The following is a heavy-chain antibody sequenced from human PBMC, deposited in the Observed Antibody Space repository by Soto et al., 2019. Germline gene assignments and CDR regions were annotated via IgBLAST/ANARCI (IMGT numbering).Heavy chain of an antibody. CDR3: ARGGGYSNSIPTPPFDY. D-gene: IGHD4-4*01. Sequence: EVQLVESGGGLVQPGGSLRLSCAASGFTFSSYSMNWVRQAPGKGLEWVSYISSGSSTIYYADSVKGRFTISRDNAKNSLYLQMNSLRAEDTAVYYCARGGGYSNSIPTPPFDYWGQGTLVTVSS. V-gene: IGHV3-48*01. J-gene: IGHJ4*02. CDR2: ISSGSSTI. CDR1: GFTFSSYS.